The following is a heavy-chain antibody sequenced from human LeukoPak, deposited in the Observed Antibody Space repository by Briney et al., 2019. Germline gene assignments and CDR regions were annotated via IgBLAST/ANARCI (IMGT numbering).Heavy chain of an antibody. V-gene: IGHV3-23*01. CDR1: GFTFSRYA. CDR3: AKFPGGGYYYYYYGMDV. Sequence: PGGSLTLSCAVSGFTFSRYAMSWLRQAPGKGLEWVSAINCSGGSTYNADAVKGRFTISRDNSKNTLYLQMNSRRDEDTAVYYWAKFPGGGYYYYYYGMDVWGQGTTVTVSS. D-gene: IGHD3-10*01. CDR2: INCSGGST. J-gene: IGHJ6*02.